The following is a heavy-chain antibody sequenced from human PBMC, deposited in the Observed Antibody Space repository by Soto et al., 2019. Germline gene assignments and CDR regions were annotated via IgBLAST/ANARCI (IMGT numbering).Heavy chain of an antibody. J-gene: IGHJ4*02. V-gene: IGHV4-31*03. Sequence: HVQLQESGPGLVKPSQTLSLTCTVSGGSISSGGYYWSWIHQHPGKGLEWIGYIYYIGSTHYNPSLKSRVTISVDTSKNQFSLKLSSVTAADTAVYYCASSELERYCDWARGDYWGQGTLVTVSS. D-gene: IGHD3-9*01. CDR1: GGSISSGGYY. CDR3: ASSELERYCDWARGDY. CDR2: IYYIGST.